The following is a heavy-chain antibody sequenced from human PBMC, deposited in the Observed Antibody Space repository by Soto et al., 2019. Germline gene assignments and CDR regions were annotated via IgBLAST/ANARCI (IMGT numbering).Heavy chain of an antibody. J-gene: IGHJ4*02. D-gene: IGHD2-2*01. Sequence: GGSLRLSCTASGFMFSSYTMNWVRQAPGKGLEWVSSVSFRGDIYYADSLEGRFTISRDDAKNSLYLQMNSLRAEDTAVYYCARGCSSASCYYYWGQGTLVTVSS. CDR3: ARGCSSASCYYY. V-gene: IGHV3-21*01. CDR2: VSFRGDI. CDR1: GFMFSSYT.